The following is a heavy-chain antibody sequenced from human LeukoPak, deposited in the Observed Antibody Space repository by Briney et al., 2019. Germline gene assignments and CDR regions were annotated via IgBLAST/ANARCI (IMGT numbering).Heavy chain of an antibody. CDR1: GFTFSDYR. CDR2: ISSSTNI. V-gene: IGHV3-48*02. J-gene: IGHJ4*02. CDR3: ARDGLLGVAGVGDY. Sequence: GGSLKVSCAASGFTFSDYRMHWVRQAPGKGLEWVAYISSSTNIHYADSVKGRFTISRDNAKNSLFLQMNSLKDEDTAVYYCARDGLLGVAGVGDYWGQGTMVTVSS. D-gene: IGHD6-19*01.